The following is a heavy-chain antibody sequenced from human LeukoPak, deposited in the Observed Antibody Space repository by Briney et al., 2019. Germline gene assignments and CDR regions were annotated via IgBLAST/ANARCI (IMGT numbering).Heavy chain of an antibody. V-gene: IGHV3-33*01. CDR2: IWYDGSNK. CDR1: GFTFSSYG. CDR3: GRDFSFHYYYMDV. Sequence: GGSLRLSCAASGFTFSSYGMHWVRQAPGKGLEWVAVIWYDGSNKYYADSVKGRFTISRDNSKNTLYLQMNRLRAEDTGVYSCGRDFSFHYYYMDVWGQGTTVTVSS. J-gene: IGHJ6*03.